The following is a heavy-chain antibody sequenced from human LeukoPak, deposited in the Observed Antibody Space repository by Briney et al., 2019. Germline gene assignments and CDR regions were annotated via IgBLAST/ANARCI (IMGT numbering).Heavy chain of an antibody. Sequence: PSETLSLTCAVYGGSFSGYYWSWIRQPPGKGLEWIGEINHSGSTNYNPSLKSRVTISVDTSKNQFSLKLSSVTAADTAVYYCARAFWSAFDYWGQGTLVTVSS. D-gene: IGHD3-3*01. V-gene: IGHV4-34*01. CDR3: ARAFWSAFDY. J-gene: IGHJ4*02. CDR2: INHSGST. CDR1: GGSFSGYY.